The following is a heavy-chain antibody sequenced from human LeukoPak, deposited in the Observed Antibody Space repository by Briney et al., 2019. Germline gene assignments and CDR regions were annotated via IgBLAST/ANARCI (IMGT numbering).Heavy chain of an antibody. CDR3: ARSRGYSYGYLDY. Sequence: PGGSLRLSCAASGFTFSSYSMNWVRQAPGKGLEWVSYISSSSSTIYYADSVKGRLTISRDNAKNSLYLQMNSLRAEDTAVYYCARSRGYSYGYLDYWGQGTLVTVSS. J-gene: IGHJ4*02. V-gene: IGHV3-48*01. CDR2: ISSSSSTI. D-gene: IGHD5-18*01. CDR1: GFTFSSYS.